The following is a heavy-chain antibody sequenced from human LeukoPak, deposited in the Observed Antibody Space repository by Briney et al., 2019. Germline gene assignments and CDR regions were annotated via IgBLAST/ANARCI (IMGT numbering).Heavy chain of an antibody. V-gene: IGHV3-21*01. Sequence: PGGSLRLSCAASGFTFSSYSMNWVRQAPGEGLKWVSSISSRSSYTYYADSVEGRFTISRDNAKSSLYLQMNSLRAEDTAVYYCARDKGVLYYDSSGHKWSFDYWGQGTLVTVSS. D-gene: IGHD3-22*01. J-gene: IGHJ4*02. CDR1: GFTFSSYS. CDR2: ISSRSSYT. CDR3: ARDKGVLYYDSSGHKWSFDY.